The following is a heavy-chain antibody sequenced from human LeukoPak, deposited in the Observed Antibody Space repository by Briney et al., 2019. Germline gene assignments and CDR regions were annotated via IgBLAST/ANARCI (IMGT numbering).Heavy chain of an antibody. CDR2: ISGSGGST. V-gene: IGHV3-23*01. D-gene: IGHD2-8*01. CDR1: GFTFSSYA. J-gene: IGHJ4*02. CDR3: AKVSGGFCTKGVGRFDY. Sequence: GGSLRLSCAASGFTFSSYAMSWVRQAPGKGLEWVSAISGSGGSTYYADSVKGRFTISRDNSKNTLYLQMNSLRAEDTAVYYCAKVSGGFCTKGVGRFDYGGQEPLATVSS.